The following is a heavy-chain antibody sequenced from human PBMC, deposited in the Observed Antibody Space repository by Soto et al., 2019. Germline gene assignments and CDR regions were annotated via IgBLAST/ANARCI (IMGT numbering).Heavy chain of an antibody. CDR2: IYPGDSDT. J-gene: IGHJ6*02. CDR3: ASSDVDTGYYYYGMDV. Sequence: GESLKISCKGSGYSFTSYWIGWVRQMPGKGLEWMGIIYPGDSDTRYSPSFQGQVTISADKSISTAYLQWSSLKASDTAMYYRASSDVDTGYYYYGMDVWGQGTTVTVSS. CDR1: GYSFTSYW. V-gene: IGHV5-51*01. D-gene: IGHD5-18*01.